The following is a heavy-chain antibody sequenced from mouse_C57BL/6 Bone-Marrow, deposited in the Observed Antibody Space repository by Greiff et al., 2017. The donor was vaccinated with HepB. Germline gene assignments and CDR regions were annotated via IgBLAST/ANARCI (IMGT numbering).Heavy chain of an antibody. V-gene: IGHV2-2*01. D-gene: IGHD2-5*01. CDR1: GFSLTSYG. J-gene: IGHJ3*01. CDR2: IWSGGST. CDR3: ARPSSNSGFAY. Sequence: VKLEQSGPGLVQPSQSLSITCTVSGFSLTSYGVHWVRQSPGKGLEWLGVIWSGGSTDYNAAFISRLSISKDNSKSQVFFKMNSLQADDTAIYYCARPSSNSGFAYWGQGTLVTVSA.